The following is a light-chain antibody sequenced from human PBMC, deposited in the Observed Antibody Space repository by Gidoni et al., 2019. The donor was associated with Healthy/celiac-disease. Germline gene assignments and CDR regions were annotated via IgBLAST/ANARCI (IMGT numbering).Light chain of an antibody. CDR3: QQLNSYRPIT. CDR1: QGISSY. Sequence: DIQLTQSPSFLSASVGDRVTITCRASQGISSYLAWYQQKPGKAPKLLIYAASTLQSGVPSRFSGSGSGTEFTLTISSLQPEDFATYYCQQLNSYRPITSGQGTRLEIK. V-gene: IGKV1-9*01. J-gene: IGKJ5*01. CDR2: AAS.